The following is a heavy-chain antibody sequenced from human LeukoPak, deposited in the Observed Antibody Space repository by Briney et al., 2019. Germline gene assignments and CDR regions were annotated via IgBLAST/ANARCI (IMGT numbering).Heavy chain of an antibody. Sequence: SETLSLTCTVSGGSISSYYWSWIRQPPGKGLEWIEYIYYSGSTNYNPSLKSRVTISVDTSKNQFSLKLSSVTAADTAVYYCARVGLMTNYFDYWGQGTLVTVSS. V-gene: IGHV4-59*01. D-gene: IGHD3-16*01. CDR3: ARVGLMTNYFDY. CDR1: GGSISSYY. CDR2: IYYSGST. J-gene: IGHJ4*02.